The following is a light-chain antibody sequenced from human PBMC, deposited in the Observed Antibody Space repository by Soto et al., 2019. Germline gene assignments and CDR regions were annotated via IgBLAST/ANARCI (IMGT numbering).Light chain of an antibody. CDR2: WAS. Sequence: DIVMTQSPDSLAVSLGERATINCKSSQSILYSPNNKNYLAWYQHRPGQPPNLLIYWASTRESGVPDRFSGSGSWTNFTLTISSLQADDVAVYYCQQYYTNSWTFGQGTRVEI. CDR3: QQYYTNSWT. CDR1: QSILYSPNNKNY. V-gene: IGKV4-1*01. J-gene: IGKJ1*01.